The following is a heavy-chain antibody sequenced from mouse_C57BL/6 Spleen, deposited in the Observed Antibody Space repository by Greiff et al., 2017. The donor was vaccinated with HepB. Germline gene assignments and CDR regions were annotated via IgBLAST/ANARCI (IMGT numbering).Heavy chain of an antibody. CDR1: GYAFSSYW. Sequence: QVQLQQSGAELVKPGASVKISCKASGYAFSSYWMNWVKQRPGKVLEWIGQIYPGDGYTNYNGKFKGKATLTADKSSSTAYMQLSSLTSEDSAVYFCARGGSSGLFAYWGQGTLVTVSA. D-gene: IGHD3-2*02. CDR2: IYPGDGYT. J-gene: IGHJ3*01. V-gene: IGHV1-80*01. CDR3: ARGGSSGLFAY.